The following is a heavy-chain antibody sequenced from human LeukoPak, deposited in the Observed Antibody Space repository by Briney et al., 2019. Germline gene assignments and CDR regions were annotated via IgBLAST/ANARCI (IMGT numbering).Heavy chain of an antibody. V-gene: IGHV4-4*09. CDR1: GGSISSYY. CDR2: IYTSGST. Sequence: SETLFLTCTVSGGSISSYYWSWIRQPPGKGLEWIGYIYTSGSTNYNPSLKSRVTISVDTSKNQFSLKLSSVTAADTAVYYCARDRGFDYWGQGTLVTVSS. J-gene: IGHJ4*02. D-gene: IGHD3-22*01. CDR3: ARDRGFDY.